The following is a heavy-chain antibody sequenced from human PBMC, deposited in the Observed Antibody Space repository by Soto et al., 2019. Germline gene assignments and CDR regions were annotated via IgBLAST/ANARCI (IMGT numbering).Heavy chain of an antibody. J-gene: IGHJ4*02. CDR3: ARDRGYSSGWYGYFDY. V-gene: IGHV1-3*01. Sequence: GASVKVSCKASGYTFTSYAMHWVRQAPGQRLEWMGWINAGNGNTKYSQKFQGRVTITRDTSASTAYMELSSLRSEDTAVYYCARDRGYSSGWYGYFDYWGQGTLVTVSS. D-gene: IGHD6-19*01. CDR1: GYTFTSYA. CDR2: INAGNGNT.